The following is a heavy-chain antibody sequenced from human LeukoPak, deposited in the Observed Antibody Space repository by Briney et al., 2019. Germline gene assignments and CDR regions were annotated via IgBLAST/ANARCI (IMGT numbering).Heavy chain of an antibody. J-gene: IGHJ4*02. CDR1: GGILSTYA. V-gene: IGHV1-69*06. Sequence: SVKVSCKASGGILSTYAISWVRQAPGPGLEWMGGIITRFNTANYAQKFQGRVTITADISTSTTYMELSSLGFEDTAVYYCARHGSGSYYTPPLDFWGQGTLVTVSS. CDR3: ARHGSGSYYTPPLDF. D-gene: IGHD3-10*01. CDR2: IITRFNTA.